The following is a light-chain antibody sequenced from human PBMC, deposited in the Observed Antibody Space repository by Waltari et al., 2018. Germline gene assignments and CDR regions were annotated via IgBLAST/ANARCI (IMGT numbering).Light chain of an antibody. CDR2: WAS. CDR1: QSLLYSSSNENY. CDR3: QQYYTTPLT. Sequence: DIVMTQSPDSLAVSLGDRATINCKCSQSLLYSSSNENYLAWYQHKPGQPPKLLIYWASTRKTGVPDRFSGSGSGTDFMLTISSLQAEDVAVYYCQQYYTTPLTFGGGTKVVI. J-gene: IGKJ4*01. V-gene: IGKV4-1*01.